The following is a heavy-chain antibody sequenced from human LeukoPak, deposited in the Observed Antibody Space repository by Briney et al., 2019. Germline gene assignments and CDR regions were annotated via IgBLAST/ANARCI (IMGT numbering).Heavy chain of an antibody. V-gene: IGHV3-23*01. Sequence: PGGSLRLSCAASAFNFSRYAMSWVRQAPGKGLEWVSAISRSGGSTYYTDSVKGRFTISRDNSKNTLYLQMNSLRAEDTAVYYCAKDNVLEYTAPFDYWGQGTLVTVSS. D-gene: IGHD3-3*02. CDR3: AKDNVLEYTAPFDY. CDR2: ISRSGGST. CDR1: AFNFSRYA. J-gene: IGHJ4*02.